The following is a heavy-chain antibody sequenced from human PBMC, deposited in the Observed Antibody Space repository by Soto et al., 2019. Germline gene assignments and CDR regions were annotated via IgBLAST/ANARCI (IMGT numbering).Heavy chain of an antibody. CDR2: ISYDGTNK. CDR3: AIFIVIQPEATFP. D-gene: IGHD5-18*01. Sequence: VQLVESGGGVVQPGRSLRLSCAASGFTINSYGMHWVRQSPGKGLEWVAVISYDGTNKDYVDSVKGRFIISRDISKNTVYLQMNSLRPEDTAVYYCAIFIVIQPEATFPWGQGTLVTVSS. V-gene: IGHV3-30*03. CDR1: GFTINSYG. J-gene: IGHJ5*02.